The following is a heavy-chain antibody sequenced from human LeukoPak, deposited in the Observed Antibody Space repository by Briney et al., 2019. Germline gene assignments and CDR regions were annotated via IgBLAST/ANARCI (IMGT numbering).Heavy chain of an antibody. CDR1: GGSFSGYY. J-gene: IGHJ4*02. CDR2: INHSGST. V-gene: IGHV4-34*01. Sequence: SETLSLTCAVYGGSFSGYYWSWIRQPPGKGLEWIGEINHSGSTNYNPSLKSRVTISVDTSKNQFSLKLSSVTAADTAVYYCARANRSAGTGFSDYWGQGTLVTVSS. CDR3: ARANRSAGTGFSDY. D-gene: IGHD6-13*01.